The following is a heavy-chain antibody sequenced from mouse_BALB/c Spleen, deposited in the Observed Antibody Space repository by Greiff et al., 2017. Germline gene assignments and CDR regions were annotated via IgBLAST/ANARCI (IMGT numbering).Heavy chain of an antibody. Sequence: EVKLMESGGGLVQPGGSRKLSCAASGFTFSSFGMHWVRQAPEKGLEWVAYISSGSSTIYYADTVKGRFTISRDNPKNTLFLQMTSLRSEDTAMYYCARDITTGAYFDYWGQGTTLTVSS. J-gene: IGHJ2*01. D-gene: IGHD1-1*01. CDR2: ISSGSSTI. CDR1: GFTFSSFG. CDR3: ARDITTGAYFDY. V-gene: IGHV5-17*02.